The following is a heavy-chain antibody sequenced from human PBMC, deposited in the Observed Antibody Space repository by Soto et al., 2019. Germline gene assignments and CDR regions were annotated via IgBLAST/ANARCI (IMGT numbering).Heavy chain of an antibody. CDR2: IIPIFGTA. Sequence: EASVKVSCKASGGTFSSYAISWVRQAPGQGLEWMGGIIPIFGTANYAQKFQGRVTITADESTSTAYMELSSLRSEDTAVYYCASSYYDTLRGYYYYSGMDVWGQGTTVTVSS. D-gene: IGHD3-22*01. CDR3: ASSYYDTLRGYYYYSGMDV. CDR1: GGTFSSYA. J-gene: IGHJ6*02. V-gene: IGHV1-69*13.